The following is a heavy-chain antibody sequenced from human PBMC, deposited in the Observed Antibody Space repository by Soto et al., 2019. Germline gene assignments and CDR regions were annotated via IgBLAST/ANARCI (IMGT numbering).Heavy chain of an antibody. D-gene: IGHD3-22*01. CDR3: ARRWGYYYDSNIVSD. V-gene: IGHV3-30-3*01. CDR2: ISYDGSNK. CDR1: GFTFSSYA. Sequence: QVQLVESGGGVVQPGRSLRLSCAASGFTFSSYAMHWVRQAPGKGLEWVAVISYDGSNKYYADSVKGRFTISRDNSKNTLYLQMNSLRAEDTAVYYCARRWGYYYDSNIVSDWGQGTLVTVSS. J-gene: IGHJ4*02.